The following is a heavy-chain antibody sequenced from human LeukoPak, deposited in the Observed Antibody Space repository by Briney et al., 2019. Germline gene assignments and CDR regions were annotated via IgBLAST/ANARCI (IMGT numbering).Heavy chain of an antibody. CDR3: ARQSSGYYLT. CDR2: IYYSGST. CDR1: GGSISSYY. Sequence: SETLSPTCTVSGGSISSYYWSWIRQPPGKGLEWIGYIYYSGSTNYNPSLKSRVTISVDTSKSQFSLKLSSVTAADTAVYYCARQSSGYYLTWGQGTLVTVSS. J-gene: IGHJ5*02. V-gene: IGHV4-59*01. D-gene: IGHD3-22*01.